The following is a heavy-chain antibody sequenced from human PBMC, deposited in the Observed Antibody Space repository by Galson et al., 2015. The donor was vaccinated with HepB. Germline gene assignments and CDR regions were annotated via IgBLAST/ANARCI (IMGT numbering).Heavy chain of an antibody. V-gene: IGHV5-51*01. D-gene: IGHD4-23*01. CDR1: GYSFSNYW. J-gene: IGHJ3*02. Sequence: QSGAEVKKPGESLKISCQASGYSFSNYWIGWVRQMPGVGLEWMGSFYPGDSDARYSQSFQGQVTISADKSSSIAYLQWSSLKASDTAMYYCARNTGNSGIHDAFNIWGQGTLVTVSS. CDR2: FYPGDSDA. CDR3: ARNTGNSGIHDAFNI.